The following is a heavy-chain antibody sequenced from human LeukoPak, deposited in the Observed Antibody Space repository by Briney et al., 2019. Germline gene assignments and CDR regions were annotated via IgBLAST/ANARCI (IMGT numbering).Heavy chain of an antibody. D-gene: IGHD1-14*01. CDR1: EFSVGSNY. V-gene: IGHV3-74*01. J-gene: IGHJ4*02. CDR3: ARDFMYNVNCAGC. Sequence: GGSLRLSCAASEFSVGSNYMTWVRQAPGKGLEWVSRINTDGSSTSYADSVKGRFTISRDNAKNTLYLQMNSLRAEDTAVYCARDFMYNVNCAGCWGQGTLVTVSS. CDR2: INTDGSST.